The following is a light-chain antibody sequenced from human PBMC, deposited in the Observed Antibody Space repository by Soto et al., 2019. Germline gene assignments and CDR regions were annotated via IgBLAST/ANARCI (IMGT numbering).Light chain of an antibody. CDR2: KAS. V-gene: IGKV1-5*03. Sequence: DIHMTQSPSTLSASVGDRVTITCRASQTINVWLAWYQQKPGQAPKLLISKASSLESGVPSRFSSSGSGTEFTITISSLQPDDFATYYCQQYKAYSYTFGQGTELVVK. J-gene: IGKJ2*01. CDR1: QTINVW. CDR3: QQYKAYSYT.